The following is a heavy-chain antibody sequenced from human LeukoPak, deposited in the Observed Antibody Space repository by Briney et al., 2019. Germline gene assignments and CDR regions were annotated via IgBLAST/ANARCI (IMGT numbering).Heavy chain of an antibody. V-gene: IGHV1-2*02. J-gene: IGHJ5*02. CDR1: GYTFTGYY. D-gene: IGHD2-2*01. CDR3: ARDYCSSTSCLVDWFDP. Sequence: ASVKVSCKASGYTFTGYYMHWVRQAPGQGLEWMGWINPNSGGTNYAQKFQGRVTMTGDTSINTAYMELSRLRSDDTAVYYCARDYCSSTSCLVDWFDPWGQGTLVTVSS. CDR2: INPNSGGT.